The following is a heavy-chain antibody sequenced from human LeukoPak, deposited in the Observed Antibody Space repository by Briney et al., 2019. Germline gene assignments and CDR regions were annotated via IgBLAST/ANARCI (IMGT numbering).Heavy chain of an antibody. CDR2: ISGSGGST. J-gene: IGHJ4*02. CDR1: GFTFSSYA. V-gene: IGHV3-23*01. CDR3: AKGGWLQIEGNYFDY. Sequence: GGSLRLSCAASGFTFSSYAMSWVRQAPGKGLEWVSAISGSGGSTYCADSVKGRFTISRDNSKNTLYLQMNSLRAEDTAVYYCAKGGWLQIEGNYFDYWGQGTLVTVSS. D-gene: IGHD5-24*01.